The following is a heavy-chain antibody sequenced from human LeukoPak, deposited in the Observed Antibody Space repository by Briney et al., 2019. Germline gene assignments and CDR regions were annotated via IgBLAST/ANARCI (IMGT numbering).Heavy chain of an antibody. D-gene: IGHD3-9*01. CDR3: ARGAPYDILTGYYSFAFDY. V-gene: IGHV1-69*05. J-gene: IGHJ4*02. CDR1: GGTFSSYA. CDR2: IIPIFGTA. Sequence: GASVKVSCKASGGTFSSYAISWVRQAPGQGLEWMGGIIPIFGTANYAQKLQGRVTITTDESTSTAYMELSSLRSEDTAVHYCARGAPYDILTGYYSFAFDYWGQGTLVTVSS.